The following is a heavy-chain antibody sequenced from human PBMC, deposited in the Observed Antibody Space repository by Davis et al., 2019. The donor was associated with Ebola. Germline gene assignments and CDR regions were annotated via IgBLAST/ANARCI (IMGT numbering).Heavy chain of an antibody. D-gene: IGHD5-18*01. Sequence: AASVKVSCKASGYTFTSYGISWVRQAPGQGLEWMGWISAYNGNTNYAQKLQGRVTMTTDTSTSTAYMELSSLRSEDTAVYYCARNVQLWYDAFDIWGQGTMVTVSS. J-gene: IGHJ3*02. CDR3: ARNVQLWYDAFDI. CDR1: GYTFTSYG. CDR2: ISAYNGNT. V-gene: IGHV1-18*04.